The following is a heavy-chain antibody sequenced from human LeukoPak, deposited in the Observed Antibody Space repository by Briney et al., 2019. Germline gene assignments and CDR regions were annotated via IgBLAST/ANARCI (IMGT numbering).Heavy chain of an antibody. D-gene: IGHD4-17*01. CDR1: GFTFSSYG. V-gene: IGHV3-30*03. Sequence: GGSLRLSCATSGFTFSSYGMHWVRQAPGKGLEWVAVISYDGSNKYYADSVKGRFTISRDNSKNPLYLQMNSLRAEDTAVYYCASATDYEGDSDYWGQGTLVTVSS. CDR2: ISYDGSNK. J-gene: IGHJ4*02. CDR3: ASATDYEGDSDY.